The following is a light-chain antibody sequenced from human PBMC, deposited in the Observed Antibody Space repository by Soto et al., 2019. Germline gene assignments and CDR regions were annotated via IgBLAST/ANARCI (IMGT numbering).Light chain of an antibody. V-gene: IGKV1-5*03. CDR1: QSINNW. CDR2: KAF. J-gene: IGKJ2*01. CDR3: QQYNSYPHT. Sequence: DIQMTQSPSTLSASVGDRVTITCRASQSINNWLAWYQQRPGTAPKLLIYKAFTLQTGVPSRFSGSASGTEFSLTISSLQPDDFATYYCQQYNSYPHTFGQGTKLEIK.